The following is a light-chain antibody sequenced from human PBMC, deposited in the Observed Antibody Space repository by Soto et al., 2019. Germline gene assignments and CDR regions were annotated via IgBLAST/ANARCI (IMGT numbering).Light chain of an antibody. CDR1: QGISSY. Sequence: IQMTQSPSTLSGSVGDRVTITCRASQGISSYLAWYQQKPGKAPKLLIYAASTLQSGVQSRFSGSGSGTDFTLTIRCLQSEDFATYYCKQYYSYPWTFGQGTKVDIK. CDR2: AAS. CDR3: KQYYSYPWT. V-gene: IGKV1-8*01. J-gene: IGKJ1*01.